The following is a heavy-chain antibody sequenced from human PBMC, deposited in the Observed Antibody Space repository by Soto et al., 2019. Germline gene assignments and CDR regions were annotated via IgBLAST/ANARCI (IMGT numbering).Heavy chain of an antibody. V-gene: IGHV3-23*01. CDR3: AGALENPYFYYGLNV. J-gene: IGHJ6*02. CDR1: GFTFSSFA. Sequence: EVQLLESGGGLVQPGGSLRLSCAASGFTFSSFAMGWVRQAPGNGLEWVSTITGSGGSTFYADSVKGRFTISRDNSKNTLYLQMNSLRVEDTATYYCAGALENPYFYYGLNVWGQGTTVTVSS. D-gene: IGHD1-1*01. CDR2: ITGSGGST.